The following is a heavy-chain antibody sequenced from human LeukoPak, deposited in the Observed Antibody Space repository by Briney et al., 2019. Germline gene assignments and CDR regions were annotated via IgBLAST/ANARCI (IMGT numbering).Heavy chain of an antibody. V-gene: IGHV1-2*06. CDR1: GYTFTDYY. CDR3: ARDPGIGVAGTDFQH. Sequence: ASVKVSCTASGYTFTDYYIHWVRQAPGQGVEWVGRINPNSGGTNYAQKFQGRVTMTRDTSINTAYMELSSLRSDDTAVYYCARDPGIGVAGTDFQHWGQGTLVTVSS. J-gene: IGHJ1*01. D-gene: IGHD6-19*01. CDR2: INPNSGGT.